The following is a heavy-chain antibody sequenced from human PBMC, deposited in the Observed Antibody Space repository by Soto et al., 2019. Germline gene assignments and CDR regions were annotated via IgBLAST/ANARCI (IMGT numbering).Heavy chain of an antibody. Sequence: SETLYLTCAVYGGSFSGYYWSWIRQPPGKGLEWIGEINHSGSTNYNPSLKSRVTISVDTSKNQFSLKLSSVTAADTAVYYCSRVRVFIAAPNYFDYWGQGTLVTVSS. CDR1: GGSFSGYY. CDR3: SRVRVFIAAPNYFDY. J-gene: IGHJ4*02. V-gene: IGHV4-34*01. CDR2: INHSGST. D-gene: IGHD6-13*01.